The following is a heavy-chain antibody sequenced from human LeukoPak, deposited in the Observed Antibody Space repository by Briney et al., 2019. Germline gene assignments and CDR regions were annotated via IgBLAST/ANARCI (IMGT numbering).Heavy chain of an antibody. CDR1: GFTFSSYA. D-gene: IGHD6-13*01. J-gene: IGHJ4*02. CDR3: AKDKSGIAAAAYYFDY. Sequence: GGSLRLSCAASGFTFSSYAMSWVRQAPGKGLEWVSVISGSGGGTYYADSVKGRFTVSRDNSKNTLYLHMNSLRAEDTAVYYCAKDKSGIAAAAYYFDYWGQGTLVIVSS. CDR2: ISGSGGGT. V-gene: IGHV3-23*01.